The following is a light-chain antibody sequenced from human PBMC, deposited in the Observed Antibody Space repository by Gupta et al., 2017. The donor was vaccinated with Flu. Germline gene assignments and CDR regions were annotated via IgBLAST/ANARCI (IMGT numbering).Light chain of an antibody. CDR1: QGLVYAGPHIY. CDR3: LQTLQTPFT. Sequence: SCRSSQGLVYAGPHIYLHWYLPKPGQPPQLLFSLGSSRASEVPDRFSASDSGTDFTLTISRVEAVDAGIYYCLQTLQTPFTFGGGTKVDIQ. CDR2: LGS. J-gene: IGKJ4*02. V-gene: IGKV2-28*01.